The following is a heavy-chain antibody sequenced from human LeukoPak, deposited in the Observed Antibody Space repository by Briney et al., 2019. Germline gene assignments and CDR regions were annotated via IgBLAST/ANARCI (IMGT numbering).Heavy chain of an antibody. V-gene: IGHV1-46*01. Sequence: ASVKVSCKASGYTFTTYYMHWVRQAPGQGLEWMGIINPSGGSTTYAQKFQGRVTMTRDTSTSTVYMELSNLRSEDTAVYYCARGGEMATIPHLYYFDYWDQGTLVTVSS. CDR2: INPSGGST. D-gene: IGHD5-24*01. CDR1: GYTFTTYY. CDR3: ARGGEMATIPHLYYFDY. J-gene: IGHJ4*02.